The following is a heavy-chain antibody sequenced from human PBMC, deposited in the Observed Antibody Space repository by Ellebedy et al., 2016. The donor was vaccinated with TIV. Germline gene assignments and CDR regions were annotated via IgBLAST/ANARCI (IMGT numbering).Heavy chain of an antibody. J-gene: IGHJ3*02. Sequence: GGSLRLSCAASGFSFRSYWMSWVRQAPGKGLEWVANLRQDEHEKYYLDSVRGRFTISRDNAKNSLYLQMNSLSAEDTAVYYCATDGSYGDYLFPAHAFEIWGQGTKVTVSP. CDR1: GFSFRSYW. CDR2: LRQDEHEK. V-gene: IGHV3-7*01. D-gene: IGHD4-17*01. CDR3: ATDGSYGDYLFPAHAFEI.